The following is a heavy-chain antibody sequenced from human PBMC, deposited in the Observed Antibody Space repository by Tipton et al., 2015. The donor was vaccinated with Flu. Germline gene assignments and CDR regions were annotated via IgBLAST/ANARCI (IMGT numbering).Heavy chain of an antibody. D-gene: IGHD2-15*01. Sequence: TLSLTCTVSGGSISSGGYYWSWIRQHPGKGLEWIGYIYYSGSTYYNPSLKSRVTISVDTSKNQFSLKLSSVTAADTAVYYCARDGYCSGGSCYRRAFDIWGQGTMVTVSS. CDR3: ARDGYCSGGSCYRRAFDI. CDR2: IYYSGST. CDR1: GGSISSGGYY. J-gene: IGHJ3*02. V-gene: IGHV4-31*03.